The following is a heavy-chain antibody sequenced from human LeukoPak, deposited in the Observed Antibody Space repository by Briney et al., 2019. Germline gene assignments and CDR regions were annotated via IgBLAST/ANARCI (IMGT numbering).Heavy chain of an antibody. D-gene: IGHD3-10*01. CDR2: IYYSGGT. J-gene: IGHJ4*02. CDR3: ARHYSYYGSGTYFDY. CDR1: GGSISNYF. Sequence: SETLSLTCTVSGGSISNYFWSWIRQPPGKGLEWIGYIYYSGGTNYNPSLKSRVTISVDTSKNQFSLKMRSVTAADTALYYCARHYSYYGSGTYFDYWGQGTLVTVSS. V-gene: IGHV4-59*01.